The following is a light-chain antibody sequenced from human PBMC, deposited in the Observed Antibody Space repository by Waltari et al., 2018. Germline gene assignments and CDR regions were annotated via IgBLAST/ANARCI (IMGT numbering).Light chain of an antibody. V-gene: IGKV4-1*01. CDR2: WAS. CDR3: QQYYSTPRT. CDR1: QSVLYSSNNKNY. Sequence: DIVMTQSPDSLAVSLGERATINCKSSQSVLYSSNNKNYLAWYQQKTGQPPKLLIYWASTRESGVPDRFSGSGSGTDFTLTISSLQAEDVAVYYCQQYYSTPRTFGQGTKLDIK. J-gene: IGKJ2*01.